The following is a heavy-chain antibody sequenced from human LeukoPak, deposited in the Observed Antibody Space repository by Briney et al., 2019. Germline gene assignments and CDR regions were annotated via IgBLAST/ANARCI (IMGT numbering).Heavy chain of an antibody. D-gene: IGHD6-19*01. V-gene: IGHV3-21*01. J-gene: IGHJ4*02. CDR1: GFTFSSYN. CDR3: ASELGPYASGSSFDY. Sequence: GGSLRLSCAASGFTFSSYNMNGVRQAPGKGLEWVSSISGSSTYIYYADSVKGRFTISRDNAKNSLYLQLNSLRPEDTAVYYCASELGPYASGSSFDYWGQGALVIVSS. CDR2: ISGSSTYI.